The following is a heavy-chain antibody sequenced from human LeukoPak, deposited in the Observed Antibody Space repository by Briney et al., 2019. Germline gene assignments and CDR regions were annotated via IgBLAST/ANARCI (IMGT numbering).Heavy chain of an antibody. CDR2: INSDGSST. Sequence: GGSLRLSCAASGFTFSSYWMHWVRQAPGKGLVWVSRINSDGSSTSYADSVKGRFTISRDNAKNTLYLQMNSLRAEDTAVYYCARGDVVGILTGYGIDYWGQGTLVTVSS. CDR1: GFTFSSYW. J-gene: IGHJ4*02. CDR3: ARGDVVGILTGYGIDY. D-gene: IGHD3-9*01. V-gene: IGHV3-74*01.